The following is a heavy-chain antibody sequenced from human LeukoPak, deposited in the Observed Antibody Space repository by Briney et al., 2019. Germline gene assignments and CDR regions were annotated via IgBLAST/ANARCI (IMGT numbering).Heavy chain of an antibody. V-gene: IGHV4-34*01. J-gene: IGHJ4*02. CDR2: INHSGST. CDR3: AGAGRRVDY. Sequence: SETLSLTCAVYGGSFSGYYWSWIRQPPGKGLEWIGEINHSGSTNYNPSLKSRVTISVDTSKDQFSLKLSSVTAADTAVYYCAGAGRRVDYWGQGTLVTVSS. CDR1: GGSFSGYY.